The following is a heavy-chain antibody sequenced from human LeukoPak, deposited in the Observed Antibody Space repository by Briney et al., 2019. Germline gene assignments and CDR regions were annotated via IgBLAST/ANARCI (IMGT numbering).Heavy chain of an antibody. CDR2: IYYSGST. Sequence: SETLSLTCTVSGGSISSSSYYWGWVRQPPGKGLEWIGSIYYSGSTYYNPSLKSRVTISVDTSKNQFSLKLTSVTAADTAVYYCARDRGISMAGDWGQGTLVTVSS. CDR3: ARDRGISMAGD. V-gene: IGHV4-39*07. D-gene: IGHD2/OR15-2a*01. J-gene: IGHJ4*02. CDR1: GGSISSSSYY.